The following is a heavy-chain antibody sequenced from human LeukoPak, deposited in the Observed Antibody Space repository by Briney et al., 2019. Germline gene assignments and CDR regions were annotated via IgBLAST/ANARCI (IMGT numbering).Heavy chain of an antibody. V-gene: IGHV4-38-2*02. CDR3: ARVVPAAKSIDY. D-gene: IGHD2-2*01. J-gene: IGHJ4*02. CDR1: GYSISSGYY. Sequence: SETLSLTCTVSGYSISSGYYWGWIRQPPGKGLEWIGNIYHSGSTYYNPSLKSRVTISVDTSKNQFSLKLSSVTAADTAVYYCARVVPAAKSIDYWGQGTLVTVSS. CDR2: IYHSGST.